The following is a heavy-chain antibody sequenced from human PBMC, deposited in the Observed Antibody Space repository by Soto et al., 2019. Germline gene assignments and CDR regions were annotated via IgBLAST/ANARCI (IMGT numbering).Heavy chain of an antibody. CDR3: ARHNYGSGSTYFDY. Sequence: SDTLSLTCTVSGASITSYYWRWIRQPPGKGLEWIGYIYYSGSTNYNPSLKSRVTISVDTSKNQFSLKLNSMTAADTAVYYCARHNYGSGSTYFDYWGQGTLVTVS. D-gene: IGHD3-10*01. CDR1: GASITSYY. J-gene: IGHJ4*02. V-gene: IGHV4-59*08. CDR2: IYYSGST.